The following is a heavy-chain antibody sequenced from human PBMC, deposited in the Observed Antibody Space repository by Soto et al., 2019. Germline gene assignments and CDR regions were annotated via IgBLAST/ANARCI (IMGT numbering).Heavy chain of an antibody. J-gene: IGHJ4*02. CDR2: IWYDGSNK. Sequence: QVQLVESGGGVVQPGRSLRLSCAASGFTFSSYGMHWVRQAPGKGLEWVAVIWYDGSNKYYADSVKGRFTISRDNSKKTLYLQMNSLRAEDTAVYYCARDPAVEDLGYFDYWGQGTLVTVSS. CDR1: GFTFSSYG. D-gene: IGHD2-15*01. V-gene: IGHV3-33*01. CDR3: ARDPAVEDLGYFDY.